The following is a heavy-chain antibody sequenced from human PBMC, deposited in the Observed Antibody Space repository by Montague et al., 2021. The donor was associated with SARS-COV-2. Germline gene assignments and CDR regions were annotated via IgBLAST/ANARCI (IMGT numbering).Heavy chain of an antibody. Sequence: TLSLTCTVSGGSISSGGYYWSWIRQHPGKGLEWIGYIYYSGSTYYXPSLKSRVIISVDTSKNQFSLKLSSVTAADTAVYYCARATRSIVVLNWFDPWGQGTLVTVSS. J-gene: IGHJ5*02. V-gene: IGHV4-31*03. CDR3: ARATRSIVVLNWFDP. CDR1: GGSISSGGYY. D-gene: IGHD3-22*01. CDR2: IYYSGST.